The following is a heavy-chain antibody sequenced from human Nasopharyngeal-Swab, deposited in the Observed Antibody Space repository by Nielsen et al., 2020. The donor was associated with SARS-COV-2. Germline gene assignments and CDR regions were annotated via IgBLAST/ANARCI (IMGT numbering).Heavy chain of an antibody. CDR3: TRCGGGCYSGRDY. Sequence: GGSLRLSCAASGFTFSDSAIHWVRQASGKGLEWVGRIRSKGNTYATASAASVKGRFIIFRDDPTNTAYLQMNSLKTEDTAVYYCTRCGGGCYSGRDYWGQGTLVTVSS. J-gene: IGHJ4*02. D-gene: IGHD2-15*01. CDR1: GFTFSDSA. CDR2: IRSKGNTYAT. V-gene: IGHV3-73*01.